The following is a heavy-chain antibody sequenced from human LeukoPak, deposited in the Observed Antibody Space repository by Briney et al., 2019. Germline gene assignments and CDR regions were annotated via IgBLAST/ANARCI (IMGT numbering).Heavy chain of an antibody. CDR2: IYSGGST. Sequence: GGSLRLSCAASGFTVSSNYMSWVRQAPGKGLEWVSAIYSGGSTYYADSVKGRFTISRDNSKNTLYLQMNSLRAEDTAVYYCARTLGGDWFDPWGQGTLVTVYS. CDR3: ARTLGGDWFDP. CDR1: GFTVSSNY. J-gene: IGHJ5*02. D-gene: IGHD3-16*01. V-gene: IGHV3-53*01.